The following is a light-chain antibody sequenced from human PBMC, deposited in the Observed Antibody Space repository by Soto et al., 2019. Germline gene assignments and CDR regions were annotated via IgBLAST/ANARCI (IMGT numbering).Light chain of an antibody. CDR3: CSYAGSYTLL. CDR1: SSDVGAYNY. Sequence: QSVLTQPRSASGSPGQSVTISCTGNSSDVGAYNYVSWFQQHPGKAPKLMMSDVSKRPSGVPDRFSGSKSGTTASLTISGLQAEDEADYYCCSYAGSYTLLFGGGTKVTVL. J-gene: IGLJ2*01. CDR2: DVS. V-gene: IGLV2-11*01.